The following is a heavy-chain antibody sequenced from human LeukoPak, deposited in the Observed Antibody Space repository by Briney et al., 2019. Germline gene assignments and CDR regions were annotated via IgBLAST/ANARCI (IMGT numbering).Heavy chain of an antibody. CDR3: ARCTTGRTFGSLREIKRSREIDY. J-gene: IGHJ4*02. CDR1: GFTFSSYS. V-gene: IGHV3-21*01. D-gene: IGHD1-1*01. CDR2: ISSSSSNI. Sequence: SGGSLRLSCAASGFTFSSYSMNWVRQAPGKGLEWVSSISSSSSNIYYADSVKGRFTISRDNAKNSLYLQMNSLRVEDTAVYYCARCTTGRTFGSLREIKRSREIDYWGQGTLVTVSS.